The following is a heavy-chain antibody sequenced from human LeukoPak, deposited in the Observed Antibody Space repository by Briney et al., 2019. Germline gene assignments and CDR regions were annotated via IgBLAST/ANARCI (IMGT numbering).Heavy chain of an antibody. CDR2: ISYDGSNK. V-gene: IGHV3-30*18. Sequence: GRSLRLSCAASGFTFSSYGMHWVRQAPGKGLEWVAVISYDGSNKYYADSVKGRFTISRDNSKNTLYLQMNSLRAEDTAVYYCAKEVVSNLIVGATTNPFFDYWGQGTLVTVSS. J-gene: IGHJ4*02. CDR3: AKEVVSNLIVGATTNPFFDY. D-gene: IGHD1-26*01. CDR1: GFTFSSYG.